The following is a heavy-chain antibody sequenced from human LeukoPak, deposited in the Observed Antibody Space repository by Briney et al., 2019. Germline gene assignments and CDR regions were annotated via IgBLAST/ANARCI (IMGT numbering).Heavy chain of an antibody. D-gene: IGHD3-16*02. V-gene: IGHV4-39*07. Sequence: SETLSLTCTVSGGSISSSSYYWGWIRQPPGKGLEWIGSIYYSGSTYYNPSLKSRVTISVDTSKNQFSLKLSSVTAADTAVYYCARDRSYVWGSYRDSYWGQGTLVTVSS. CDR2: IYYSGST. CDR1: GGSISSSSYY. J-gene: IGHJ4*02. CDR3: ARDRSYVWGSYRDSY.